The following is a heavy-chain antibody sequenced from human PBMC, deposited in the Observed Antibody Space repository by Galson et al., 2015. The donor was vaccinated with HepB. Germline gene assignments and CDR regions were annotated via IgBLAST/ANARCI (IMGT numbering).Heavy chain of an antibody. CDR2: IYYSGGT. J-gene: IGHJ4*02. V-gene: IGHV4-39*07. CDR3: ARGLGYSGYDLYF. Sequence: ETLSLTCTVSGDSFSSSGYFRGWIRQPPGRGLEWIGSIYYSGGTYYNPSLKSRVTISVDTSKNQFSLKLSSVTAADTAVYYCARGLGYSGYDLYFWGQGSLVTVSS. D-gene: IGHD5-12*01. CDR1: GDSFSSSGYF.